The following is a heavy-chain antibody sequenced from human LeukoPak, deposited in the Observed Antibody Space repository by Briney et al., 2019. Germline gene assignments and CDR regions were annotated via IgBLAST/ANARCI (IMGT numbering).Heavy chain of an antibody. CDR1: GFPFSNYA. CDR3: VTYGDYVGDSYDI. V-gene: IGHV3-64D*06. D-gene: IGHD4-17*01. Sequence: GGSLRLSCSASGFPFSNYAMHWVRLAPGKGLVYVSAITSNGGSAYYADHVKCRFTISRDNTNNMLYLQMSSLRIDDTATYYCVTYGDYVGDSYDIWGRGTMVTVSS. J-gene: IGHJ3*02. CDR2: ITSNGGSA.